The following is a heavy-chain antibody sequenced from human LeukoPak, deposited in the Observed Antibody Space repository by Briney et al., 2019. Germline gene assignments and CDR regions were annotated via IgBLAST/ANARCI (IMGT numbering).Heavy chain of an antibody. CDR1: GYSISSGYY. CDR2: IYHSGST. Sequence: SETLSLTCTVSGYSISSGYYWGWIRQPPGKGLEWIGSIYHSGSTYYNPSLKSRVTISVDTSKNQFPLKLSSVTAADTAVYYCARDGGIWYYDSSVDAFDIWGQGTMVTVSS. CDR3: ARDGGIWYYDSSVDAFDI. D-gene: IGHD3-22*01. V-gene: IGHV4-38-2*02. J-gene: IGHJ3*02.